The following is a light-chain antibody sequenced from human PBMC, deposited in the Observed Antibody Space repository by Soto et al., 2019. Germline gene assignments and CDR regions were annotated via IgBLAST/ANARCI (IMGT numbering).Light chain of an antibody. CDR3: QSYDSSHVV. CDR1: SSNIGAGYD. Sequence: QAVVTQPPSVSGAPGQRITISCTGSSSNIGAGYDVHWYQQLPGTAPKVLIYGNSNRPSGVPDRFSGSKSGTSASLAITGLQAEDEADYYCQSYDSSHVVFGGGTKVTVL. V-gene: IGLV1-40*01. J-gene: IGLJ2*01. CDR2: GNS.